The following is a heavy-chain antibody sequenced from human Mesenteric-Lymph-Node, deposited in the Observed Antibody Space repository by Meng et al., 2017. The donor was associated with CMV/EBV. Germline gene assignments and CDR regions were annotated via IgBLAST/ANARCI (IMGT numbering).Heavy chain of an antibody. J-gene: IGHJ4*02. CDR3: AKGSYYYNNYPFDL. D-gene: IGHD4-11*01. CDR1: GFSFDDYA. V-gene: IGHV3-9*01. Sequence: GGSLRLSFAASGFSFDDYAMHWVRQAPGKGLEWVSSISWISGSIAYADSVKGRFTISRDNVKSSLYLQVNGLRADDTAFYYCAKGSYYYNNYPFDLWGQGTLVTVSS. CDR2: ISWISGSI.